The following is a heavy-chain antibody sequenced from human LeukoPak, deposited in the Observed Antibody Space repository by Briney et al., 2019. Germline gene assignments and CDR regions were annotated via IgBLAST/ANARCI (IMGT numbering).Heavy chain of an antibody. CDR1: GFSLNDYG. V-gene: IGHV3-30*18. D-gene: IGHD3-10*01. CDR3: VKDLGAGEVRLWLGQLLFGPDY. Sequence: QTGGSLRLSCAASGFSLNDYGMHWVRQAPGKGLEWVAVISSDGRWQYYSDSVKGRFAISRDTSKSTLFLQMDSLRPEDTALYYCVKDLGAGEVRLWLGQLLFGPDYWGQGTLVTVSS. CDR2: ISSDGRWQ. J-gene: IGHJ4*02.